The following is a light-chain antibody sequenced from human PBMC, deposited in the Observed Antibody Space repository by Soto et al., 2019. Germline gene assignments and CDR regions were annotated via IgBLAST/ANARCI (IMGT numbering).Light chain of an antibody. CDR2: EVN. CDR1: SSDVGGYNY. CDR3: TSYTSRNTYF. Sequence: QSALTQPASVSASPGQSITISCTGTSSDVGGYNYVSWYQQHPGKAPKLIIYEVNNRPSGVSNRFSGSKFGNTASLTISGLQPDDEADYYCTSYTSRNTYFFGSGTKLNVL. J-gene: IGLJ1*01. V-gene: IGLV2-14*01.